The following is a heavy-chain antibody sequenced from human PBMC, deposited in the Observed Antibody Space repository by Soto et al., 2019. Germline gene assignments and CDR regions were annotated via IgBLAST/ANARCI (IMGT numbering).Heavy chain of an antibody. J-gene: IGHJ5*02. D-gene: IGHD5-12*01. Sequence: SETLSLTCTVSGAPISAFYWSWIRQSPGKRLEWIGHIYYTGSTNYNPSLNSRVTISLDTSKNQFSLRLNSVTAADTAVYYCARRRDGYTGVWFGPWGQGTLVTVSS. CDR2: IYYTGST. CDR1: GAPISAFY. CDR3: ARRRDGYTGVWFGP. V-gene: IGHV4-59*01.